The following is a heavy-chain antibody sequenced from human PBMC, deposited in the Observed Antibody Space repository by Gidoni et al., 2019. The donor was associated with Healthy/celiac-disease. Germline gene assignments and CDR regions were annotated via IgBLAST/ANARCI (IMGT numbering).Heavy chain of an antibody. CDR3: ARECSSSWYDYYYYGMDV. D-gene: IGHD6-13*01. V-gene: IGHV1-18*01. Sequence: QVQLVQSGAEVKKPGASVKVSCKASGYTFTSYGISWVRQAPGQGLEWMGWISAYNGNTNYAQKLQGRVTMTTDTSTSTAYMGLRSLRSDDTAVYYCARECSSSWYDYYYYGMDVWGQGTTVTVSS. CDR2: ISAYNGNT. J-gene: IGHJ6*02. CDR1: GYTFTSYG.